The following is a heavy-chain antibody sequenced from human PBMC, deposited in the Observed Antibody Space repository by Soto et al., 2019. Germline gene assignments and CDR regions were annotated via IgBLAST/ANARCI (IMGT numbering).Heavy chain of an antibody. CDR2: ISGSGFKK. CDR3: AKNQGVELVPLATVDWFDP. J-gene: IGHJ5*02. Sequence: GGSLRLSCAASGFTFSSYSMYWVRQAPGKGLEWVSGISGSGFKKYYADSVKGRFTISRDNSKSTVYLELNNLSAEDTAVYHCAKNQGVELVPLATVDWFDPWGQGSVVTVSS. V-gene: IGHV3-23*01. D-gene: IGHD1-26*01. CDR1: GFTFSSYS.